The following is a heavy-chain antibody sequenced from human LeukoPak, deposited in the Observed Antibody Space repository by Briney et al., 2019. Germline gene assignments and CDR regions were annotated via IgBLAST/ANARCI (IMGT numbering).Heavy chain of an antibody. CDR1: GFSFSSYW. CDR3: ARLSFCPRCHFDY. Sequence: PGGSLRLSCAASGFSFSSYWMHWVRQAPGKGLVWVARISPDGSSALSADSVRGRFTISRDNTENTLYLQLNSLGADDTAVYYCARLSFCPRCHFDYWGQGTLVTVSS. J-gene: IGHJ4*02. V-gene: IGHV3-74*03. D-gene: IGHD2/OR15-2a*01. CDR2: ISPDGSSA.